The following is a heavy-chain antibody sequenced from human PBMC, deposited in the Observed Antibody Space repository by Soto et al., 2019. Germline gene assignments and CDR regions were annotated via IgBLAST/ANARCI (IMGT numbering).Heavy chain of an antibody. D-gene: IGHD5-18*01. CDR3: ARHGYNYGGGYFDY. J-gene: IGHJ4*02. Sequence: EVQLVESGGGLVQPGGSLRLSCAASGVTVSSNYMSWVRQAPGKGLEWVSVIYSGRSTYYADSVKGRFTISRDNSKTTLYLQMSSLSAEDTAVYYCARHGYNYGGGYFDYWGQGTLVTVSS. V-gene: IGHV3-66*04. CDR1: GVTVSSNY. CDR2: IYSGRST.